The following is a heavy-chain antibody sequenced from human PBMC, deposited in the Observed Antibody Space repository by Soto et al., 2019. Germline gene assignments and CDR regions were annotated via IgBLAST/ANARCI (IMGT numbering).Heavy chain of an antibody. J-gene: IGHJ4*02. V-gene: IGHV3-9*01. D-gene: IGHD4-4*01. Sequence: PVGSLRLSCAASGFTFTNHNMNWVRQAPGKGLEWVSSISSSWNSGSIGYADSVKGRFTISRDNAKNSLYLQMNSLRAEDTALYYCAKDFGDGYNNACDYWRQGTLVTFSS. CDR2: SSWNSGSI. CDR3: AKDFGDGYNNACDY. CDR1: GFTFTNHN.